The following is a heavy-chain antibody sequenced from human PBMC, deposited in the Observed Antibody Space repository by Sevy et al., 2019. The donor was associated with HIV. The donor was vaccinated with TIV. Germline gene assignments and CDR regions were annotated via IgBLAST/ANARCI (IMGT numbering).Heavy chain of an antibody. CDR1: GFSLNNYW. D-gene: IGHD6-13*01. Sequence: GGSLRLSCAASGFSLNNYWMNWVRQAPGKGLEWVANIKQDGSVKYYVDSVKGRFTISRDNARNLLYLQMNSLRVEDTALYYCVRAIGAAGSIWGQGTLVTVSS. CDR3: VRAIGAAGSI. J-gene: IGHJ4*02. V-gene: IGHV3-7*01. CDR2: IKQDGSVK.